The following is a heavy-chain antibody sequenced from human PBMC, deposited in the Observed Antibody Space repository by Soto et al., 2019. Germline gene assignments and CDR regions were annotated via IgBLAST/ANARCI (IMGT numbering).Heavy chain of an antibody. D-gene: IGHD1-26*01. V-gene: IGHV3-23*01. J-gene: IGHJ4*02. CDR3: AKEALTVDGSHFGY. Sequence: EVQLLESGGGLVQPGGSLRLSCAASGFTFTTFAMSWVRQAPGKGLEWVSAISGSGAGTYFADSVKGRFTISRDNSKNTLYLQMNSLRVEDTAVYYCAKEALTVDGSHFGYWGQGTLVTVSS. CDR2: ISGSGAGT. CDR1: GFTFTTFA.